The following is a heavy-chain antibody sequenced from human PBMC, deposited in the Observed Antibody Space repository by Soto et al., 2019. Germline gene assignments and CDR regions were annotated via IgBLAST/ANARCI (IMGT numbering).Heavy chain of an antibody. D-gene: IGHD7-27*01. CDR2: IYSTGNT. Sequence: PSETLSLTCTVSGDSIRSSSYWGWIRQPPGKGLEWIGSIYSTGNTYYNPSLNSQVTISVDTSKNQFSLKLSSVTAADTAVYYCAKNWNWGSLVHWGQGTLVTVSS. J-gene: IGHJ4*02. CDR3: AKNWNWGSLVH. V-gene: IGHV4-38-2*02. CDR1: GDSIRSSSY.